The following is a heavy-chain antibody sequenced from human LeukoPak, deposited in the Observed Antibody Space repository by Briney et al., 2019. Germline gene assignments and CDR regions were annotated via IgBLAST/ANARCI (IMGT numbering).Heavy chain of an antibody. Sequence: GGSLRLSCAASGFTFSSYAMSWVRQAPGKGLEWVSLISGSGGSTYYADSVKGRFTISRDNSKNTLYLQMNSLRAEDTAVYYCAKDGSPYYYDSSGYFDYWGQGTLVTVSS. J-gene: IGHJ4*02. V-gene: IGHV3-23*01. CDR3: AKDGSPYYYDSSGYFDY. D-gene: IGHD3-22*01. CDR2: ISGSGGST. CDR1: GFTFSSYA.